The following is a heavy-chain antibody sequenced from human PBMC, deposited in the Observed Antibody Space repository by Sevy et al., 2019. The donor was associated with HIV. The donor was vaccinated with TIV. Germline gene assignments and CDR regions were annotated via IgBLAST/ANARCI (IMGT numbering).Heavy chain of an antibody. J-gene: IGHJ6*02. CDR1: GFMFSSYA. CDR2: IRGSGGST. Sequence: GGSLRLSCAASGFMFSSYAMSWVRQAPGKGLEWVSTIRGSGGSTYYADSVKGRFTISRDNSKNTLYLQRNSLRAEDTAVYYCHGDYDSSQLASYYYYGMDVWGQGTTVTVSS. V-gene: IGHV3-23*01. D-gene: IGHD3-22*01. CDR3: HGDYDSSQLASYYYYGMDV.